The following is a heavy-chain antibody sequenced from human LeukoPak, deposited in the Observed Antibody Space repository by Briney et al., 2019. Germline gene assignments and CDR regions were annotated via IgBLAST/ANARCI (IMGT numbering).Heavy chain of an antibody. D-gene: IGHD1-14*01. CDR3: AREMTTATPGAIDI. Sequence: VASVKVSCKASGYTFTSYGISWVRQAPGQGLEWMGWISAYNGNTNYAQKLQGRVTMTTDTSTSTAYMELRSLRSDDTAVYYCAREMTTATPGAIDIWGQGTMVTVSP. CDR1: GYTFTSYG. CDR2: ISAYNGNT. V-gene: IGHV1-18*01. J-gene: IGHJ3*02.